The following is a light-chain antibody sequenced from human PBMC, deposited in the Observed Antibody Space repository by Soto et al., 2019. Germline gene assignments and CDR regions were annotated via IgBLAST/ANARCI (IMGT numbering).Light chain of an antibody. CDR1: QSVSSN. Sequence: IVMTQSPATLSVSPGERATLSCRASQSVSSNLAWYQQKPGQSPRLLISGSSTRATGIPVRFSGSGSGTEFTLTISSLQSEDFAVYYCQQYNNWPRTFGQGTKVEI. CDR3: QQYNNWPRT. CDR2: GSS. J-gene: IGKJ1*01. V-gene: IGKV3-15*01.